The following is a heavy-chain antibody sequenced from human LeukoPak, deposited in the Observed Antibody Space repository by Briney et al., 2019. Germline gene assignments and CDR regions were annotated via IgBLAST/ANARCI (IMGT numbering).Heavy chain of an antibody. CDR1: GGSFSGYY. V-gene: IGHV4-34*01. CDR3: ARGLAVAGRYYYYGMDV. Sequence: SETLSLTCAVYGGSFSGYYWSRIRQPPGKGLEWIGEINHSGSTNYNPSLKSRVTISVDTSKNQFSLKLSSVTAADTAVYYCARGLAVAGRYYYYGMDVWGKGTTVTVSS. CDR2: INHSGST. D-gene: IGHD6-19*01. J-gene: IGHJ6*04.